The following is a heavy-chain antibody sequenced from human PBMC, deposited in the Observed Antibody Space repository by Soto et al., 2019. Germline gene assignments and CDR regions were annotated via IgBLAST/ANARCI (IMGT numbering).Heavy chain of an antibody. CDR3: TRAGSTAMVRTLDY. V-gene: IGHV3-49*04. Sequence: GGSLRLSCTASGFTFGDCDMSWVRQAPGKGLEWVGFIRSKAYGGTTEYAASVKGRFTISRDDSKSIAYLQMNSLKTEDTAVYYCTRAGSTAMVRTLDYWGQGTLVTVS. CDR2: IRSKAYGGTT. D-gene: IGHD5-18*01. CDR1: GFTFGDCD. J-gene: IGHJ4*02.